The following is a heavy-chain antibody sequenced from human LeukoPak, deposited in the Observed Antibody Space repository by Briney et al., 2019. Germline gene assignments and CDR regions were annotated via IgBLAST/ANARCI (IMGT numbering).Heavy chain of an antibody. CDR1: GYSISSGYY. CDR3: ARRWMERGYSYGFDY. J-gene: IGHJ4*02. D-gene: IGHD5-18*01. CDR2: IYHSGST. V-gene: IGHV4-38-2*02. Sequence: PSETLSLTCTVSGYSISSGYYWGWIRQPPGKGLEWIGSIYHSGSTYYNPSLKSRVTISVDTSKNQFSLKLSSVTAADTAVYYCARRWMERGYSYGFDYWGQGTLVTVSS.